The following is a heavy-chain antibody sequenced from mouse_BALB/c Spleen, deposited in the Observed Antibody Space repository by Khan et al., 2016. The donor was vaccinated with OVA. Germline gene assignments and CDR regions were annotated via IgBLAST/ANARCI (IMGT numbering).Heavy chain of an antibody. D-gene: IGHD3-3*01. Sequence: QVQLQQSGAELMKPGASVKISCKATGYTFSNYWIEWVKQRPGHGLEWIGEILPGRDSNNYNEKFKGKATLTADTSSNTAYMQLSSLTSEDSAVYYYARGAGTTYGMDYWGQGTSVTVSS. CDR1: GYTFSNYW. J-gene: IGHJ4*01. CDR2: ILPGRDSN. V-gene: IGHV1-9*01. CDR3: ARGAGTTYGMDY.